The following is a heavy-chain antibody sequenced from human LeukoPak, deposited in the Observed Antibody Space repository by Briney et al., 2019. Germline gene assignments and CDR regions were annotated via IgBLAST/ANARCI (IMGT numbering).Heavy chain of an antibody. V-gene: IGHV1-69*04. CDR3: ARSTGGYSYGGIDI. D-gene: IGHD5-18*01. J-gene: IGHJ3*02. CDR2: IIPILGIA. CDR1: GGTFSSYA. Sequence: ASVKVSCKASGGTFSSYAISWVRQAPGQGLEWMGRIIPILGIANYAQKFQGRVTITADKSTSTAYMELSSLRSEATAVYYCARSTGGYSYGGIDIWGQGTMVTVSS.